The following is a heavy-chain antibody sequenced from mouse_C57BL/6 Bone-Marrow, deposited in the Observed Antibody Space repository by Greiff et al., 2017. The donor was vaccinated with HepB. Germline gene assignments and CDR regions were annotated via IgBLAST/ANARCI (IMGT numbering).Heavy chain of an antibody. J-gene: IGHJ1*03. D-gene: IGHD1-1*01. V-gene: IGHV1-54*01. CDR3: ARGITLYWYFDG. CDR2: INPGSGGT. CDR1: GYAFTNYL. Sequence: QVQLQQSGAELVRPGTSVKVSCKASGYAFTNYLIEWVKQRPGQGLEWIGVINPGSGGTNYNEKFKGKATLTADKSSSTAYMQLSSLTSEDSAVYFCARGITLYWYFDGWGTGTTVTVSS.